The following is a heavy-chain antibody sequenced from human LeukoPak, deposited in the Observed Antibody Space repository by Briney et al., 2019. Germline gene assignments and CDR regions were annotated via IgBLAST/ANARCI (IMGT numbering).Heavy chain of an antibody. Sequence: GGSLRLSCAAPGFTFSSYAMSWVRQAPGKGLEWVSAISGSGGSTYYADSVKGRFTISRDNSKNTLYLQMNSLRAEDTAVYYCASEIAAAGVFDYWGQGTLVTVSS. D-gene: IGHD6-13*01. CDR1: GFTFSSYA. V-gene: IGHV3-23*01. J-gene: IGHJ4*02. CDR3: ASEIAAAGVFDY. CDR2: ISGSGGST.